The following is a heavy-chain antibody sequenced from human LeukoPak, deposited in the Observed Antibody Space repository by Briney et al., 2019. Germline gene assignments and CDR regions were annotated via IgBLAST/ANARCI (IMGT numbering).Heavy chain of an antibody. CDR3: AREGAGGKPAVSWFDP. CDR1: GYTFTGYY. D-gene: IGHD1-14*01. V-gene: IGHV1-2*02. J-gene: IGHJ5*02. Sequence: ASVKVSCKASGYTFTGYYMHWVRQAPGQGLEWMGWIHPNSGGTNYAQKFQGRVTMTRDTSISTAYMELSRLRSDDTAVYYCAREGAGGKPAVSWFDPWGQGTLVTVSS. CDR2: IHPNSGGT.